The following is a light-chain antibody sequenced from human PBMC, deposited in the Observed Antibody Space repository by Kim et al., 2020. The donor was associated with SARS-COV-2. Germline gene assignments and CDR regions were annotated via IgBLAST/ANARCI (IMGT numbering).Light chain of an antibody. CDR3: QQYNNWPHT. Sequence: SVSPGERASLSCRARQRVSSTLAWYQQKPGQAPRLLIYAASTGATGIPASFSGSGSGTEFTLTISSLQSEDFAVYYCQQYNNWPHTFGQGTKLEIK. J-gene: IGKJ2*01. CDR2: AAS. V-gene: IGKV3-15*01. CDR1: QRVSST.